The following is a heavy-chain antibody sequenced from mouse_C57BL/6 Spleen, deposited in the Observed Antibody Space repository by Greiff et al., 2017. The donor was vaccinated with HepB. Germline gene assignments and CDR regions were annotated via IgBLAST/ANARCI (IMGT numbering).Heavy chain of an antibody. D-gene: IGHD2-4*01. CDR3: ARTDYGPAWFAY. Sequence: VQLQQSGAELVKPGASVKLSCTASGFNIKDYYMHWVKQRTEQGLEWIGRIDPEDGDTKYAPKFKGKATITADTSSNTAYLQLSSLTSEDTAVYYCARTDYGPAWFAYWGQGTLVTVSA. CDR2: IDPEDGDT. J-gene: IGHJ3*01. CDR1: GFNIKDYY. V-gene: IGHV14-2*01.